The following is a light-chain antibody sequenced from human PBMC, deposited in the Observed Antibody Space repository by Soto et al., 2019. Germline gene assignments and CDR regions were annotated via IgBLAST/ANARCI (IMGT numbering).Light chain of an antibody. CDR1: QSVSGNY. Sequence: DIVLTQSPGTLSLSPGERATLSCRASQSVSGNYFAWYQQKPGQAPRLLIYAVSGRATGIPDRFSGSVSGTDFTLTISRLEPEDFAVYYCQQYGSSPGTFGQGTKLAIK. J-gene: IGKJ2*01. V-gene: IGKV3-20*01. CDR3: QQYGSSPGT. CDR2: AVS.